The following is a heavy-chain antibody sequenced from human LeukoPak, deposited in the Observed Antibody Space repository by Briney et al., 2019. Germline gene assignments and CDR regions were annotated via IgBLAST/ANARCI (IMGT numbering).Heavy chain of an antibody. V-gene: IGHV1-2*02. Sequence: ASVKVSCKASGYTFAGYYIHWVRQAPGQGLECMGWINPNSGGTNYAQKFQGRVTMTRATSLSTAYMELSRLRSDDTAVYYCARGGSGSYFSWLDPWGQGTLVTVSS. CDR2: INPNSGGT. J-gene: IGHJ5*02. D-gene: IGHD3-10*01. CDR3: ARGGSGSYFSWLDP. CDR1: GYTFAGYY.